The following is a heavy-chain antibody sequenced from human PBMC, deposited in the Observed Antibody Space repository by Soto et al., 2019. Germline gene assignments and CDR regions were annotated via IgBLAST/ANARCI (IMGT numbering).Heavy chain of an antibody. J-gene: IGHJ4*02. D-gene: IGHD3-16*01. Sequence: QVQLQESGPRLVKPSETLSLTCAVSGDSITSHHWRWVRQSPGKGLECIGWIHYSGNYIDNPSLCGRVRITLDTSRSQFSLMLTSVTAAVTAVYYCARLPNFGPNPPIDHWGQGILVTVSS. CDR1: GDSITSHH. V-gene: IGHV4-59*08. CDR2: IHYSGNY. CDR3: ARLPNFGPNPPIDH.